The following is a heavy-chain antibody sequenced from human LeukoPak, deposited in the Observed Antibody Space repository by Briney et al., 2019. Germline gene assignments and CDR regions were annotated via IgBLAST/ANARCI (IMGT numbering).Heavy chain of an antibody. Sequence: ASVKVSCTVSGYTLTELSMHWVRQAPGKGLEWMGGFDPEDGETIYAQKFQGRVTMTEDTSTDTAYMELSSLRSEDTAVYYCATRTLSYYDSSARAEYYQHWGQGTLVTVSS. CDR2: FDPEDGET. CDR1: GYTLTELS. J-gene: IGHJ1*01. D-gene: IGHD3-22*01. V-gene: IGHV1-24*01. CDR3: ATRTLSYYDSSARAEYYQH.